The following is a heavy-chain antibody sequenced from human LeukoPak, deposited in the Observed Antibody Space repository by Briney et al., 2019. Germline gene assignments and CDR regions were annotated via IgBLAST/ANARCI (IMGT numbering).Heavy chain of an antibody. CDR2: ISGSGGST. CDR3: AKVGIYYYDSSGYCDY. D-gene: IGHD3-22*01. CDR1: EFTFGSYS. V-gene: IGHV3-23*01. Sequence: GGSLRLSCAASEFTFGSYSMNWVRQAPGEGLEWVSTISGSGGSTYYADSVKGRFTISRDNSKNTLYLQMNSLRAEDAAVYYCAKVGIYYYDSSGYCDYWGQGTLVTVSS. J-gene: IGHJ4*02.